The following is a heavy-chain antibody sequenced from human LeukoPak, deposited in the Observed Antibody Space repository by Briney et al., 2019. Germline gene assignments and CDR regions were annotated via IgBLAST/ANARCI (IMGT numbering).Heavy chain of an antibody. J-gene: IGHJ3*02. CDR3: ARAPGTAMVDDAFGI. CDR2: IYYSGST. Sequence: PSETLSLTCTVSGGSISSYYWSWIRQPPGKGLEWIGYIYYSGSTNYNPSLKSRVTISVDTSKNQFSLKLSSVTAADTAVYYCARAPGTAMVDDAFGIWGQGTMVTVSS. D-gene: IGHD5-18*01. CDR1: GGSISSYY. V-gene: IGHV4-59*01.